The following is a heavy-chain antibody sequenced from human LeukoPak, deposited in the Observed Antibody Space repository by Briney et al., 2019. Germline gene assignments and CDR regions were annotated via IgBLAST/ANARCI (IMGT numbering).Heavy chain of an antibody. CDR2: INPNSGDT. D-gene: IGHD5-12*01. CDR3: VSFGYSNTSYFSS. CDR1: KDTFTVYY. V-gene: IGHV1-2*02. Sequence: ASVKVSCKASKDTFTVYYMHWVRQAPGQGLRWMGWINPNSGDTNYAEKFQGRITMTRDTSISTAYMELRSLTSDDTAVYYCVSFGYSNTSYFSSWGQGTLVTVSS. J-gene: IGHJ4*02.